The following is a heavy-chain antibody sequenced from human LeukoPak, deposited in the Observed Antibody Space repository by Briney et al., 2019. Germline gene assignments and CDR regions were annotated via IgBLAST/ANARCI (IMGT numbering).Heavy chain of an antibody. D-gene: IGHD2-15*01. J-gene: IGHJ4*02. CDR2: IWYDGSNK. CDR3: ATTRVAATQDY. Sequence: GGSLRLSCAASGFTFSSYGMHWVRQAPGKGLEWVAVIWYDGSNKYYADSVKGRFTISRDNSKNTLYLQMNSLRAEDTAVYYCATTRVAATQDYWGQGTLVTASS. V-gene: IGHV3-33*01. CDR1: GFTFSSYG.